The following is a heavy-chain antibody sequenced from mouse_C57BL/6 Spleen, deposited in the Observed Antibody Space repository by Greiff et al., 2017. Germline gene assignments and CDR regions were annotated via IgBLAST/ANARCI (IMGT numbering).Heavy chain of an antibody. CDR3: ARRGGSSYTGYFDY. J-gene: IGHJ2*01. Sequence: QVQLQQPGAELVMPGASVKLSCKASGYTFTSYWMHWVKQRPGQGLEWIGEIDPSASYTNYNQKFKGKSTLTVDKSSSTAYMQLSSLTSEDSAVYYCARRGGSSYTGYFDYWGQGTTLTVSS. D-gene: IGHD1-1*01. CDR1: GYTFTSYW. CDR2: IDPSASYT. V-gene: IGHV1-69*01.